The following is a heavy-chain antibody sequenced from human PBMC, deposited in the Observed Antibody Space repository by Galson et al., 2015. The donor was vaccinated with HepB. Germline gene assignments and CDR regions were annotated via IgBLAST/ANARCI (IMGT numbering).Heavy chain of an antibody. V-gene: IGHV1-69*02. CDR2: IIPILGIA. CDR3: ASSGEDAYDSSGYYYVRY. D-gene: IGHD3-22*01. CDR1: GGTFSSYT. J-gene: IGHJ4*02. Sequence: SVKVSCKASGGTFSSYTISWVRQAPGQGLEWMGRIIPILGIANYAQKFQGRVTITADKSTSTAYMELSSLRSEDTAVYYCASSGEDAYDSSGYYYVRYWGQGTLVTVSS.